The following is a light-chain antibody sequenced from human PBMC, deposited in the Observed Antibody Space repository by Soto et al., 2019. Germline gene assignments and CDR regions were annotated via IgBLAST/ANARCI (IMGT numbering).Light chain of an antibody. Sequence: QSALTQPASVSGSPGQSITISCTGTSSDVGNSNRVSWYQHHPGTDPKVMIYEGIKRPSGVSIRFSGSKSGNTASLTISGLQAEDEADYYCAVWDDTLNGWVFGGGTKLTVL. CDR2: EGI. CDR1: SSDVGNSNR. J-gene: IGLJ3*02. V-gene: IGLV2-23*01. CDR3: AVWDDTLNGWV.